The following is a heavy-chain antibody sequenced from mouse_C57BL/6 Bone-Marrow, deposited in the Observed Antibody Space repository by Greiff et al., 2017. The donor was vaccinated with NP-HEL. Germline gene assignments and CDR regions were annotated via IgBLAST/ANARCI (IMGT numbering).Heavy chain of an antibody. Sequence: EVQRVESGAELVRPGASVKLSCTASGFNIKDDYMHWVKQRPEQGLEWIGWIDPENGDTEYASKFQGKATITADTSSNTAYLQLSSLTSEDTAVYYCTTTLYDLEAFAYWGQGTLVTVSA. J-gene: IGHJ3*01. CDR1: GFNIKDDY. CDR3: TTTLYDLEAFAY. CDR2: IDPENGDT. V-gene: IGHV14-4*01. D-gene: IGHD2-3*01.